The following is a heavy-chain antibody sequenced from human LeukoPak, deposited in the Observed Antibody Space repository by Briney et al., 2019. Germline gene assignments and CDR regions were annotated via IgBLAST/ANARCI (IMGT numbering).Heavy chain of an antibody. CDR3: ARVSASSLVVVTAKNTLFYFDS. CDR1: VGFISSGGYY. V-gene: IGHV4-31*03. Sequence: SETLSLTFTVSVGFISSGGYYWSWLRQPPGTGLEWLGYIYYSGCTCYSPSLKSRVTMSVDTSKSEFSLKLSSVTAADTAVYYCARVSASSLVVVTAKNTLFYFDSWGQGTLVTVSS. D-gene: IGHD2-21*02. CDR2: IYYSGCT. J-gene: IGHJ4*02.